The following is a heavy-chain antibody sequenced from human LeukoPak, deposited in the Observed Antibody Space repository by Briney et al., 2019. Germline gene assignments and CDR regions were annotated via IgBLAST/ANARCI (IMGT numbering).Heavy chain of an antibody. CDR3: AKDRYCSGGSCYADALDI. J-gene: IGHJ3*02. V-gene: IGHV3-23*01. CDR1: GFTFSNYA. CDR2: LSAGGGST. D-gene: IGHD2-15*01. Sequence: PGGSLRLSCAASGFTFSNYAMNWVRQAPGKGLEWVSGLSAGGGSTYYVDSVKGRFTISRDNSDNILYLEMNSLTVEDTAVYYCAKDRYCSGGSCYADALDIWGQGTLVTVSS.